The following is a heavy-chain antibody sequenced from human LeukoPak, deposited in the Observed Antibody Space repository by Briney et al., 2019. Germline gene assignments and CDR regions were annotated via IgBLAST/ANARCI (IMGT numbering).Heavy chain of an antibody. CDR1: GFTFSSYA. D-gene: IGHD2-2*01. Sequence: GGSLRLSCAASGFTFSSYAMSWVRQASGKGLEWVSAISGSGGSAYYADSVKGRFTISRDNSKNTLYLQMNSLRAEDTAVYYCAKREGIVVVPAAAFDYWGQGTLVTVSS. CDR2: ISGSGGSA. CDR3: AKREGIVVVPAAAFDY. J-gene: IGHJ4*02. V-gene: IGHV3-23*01.